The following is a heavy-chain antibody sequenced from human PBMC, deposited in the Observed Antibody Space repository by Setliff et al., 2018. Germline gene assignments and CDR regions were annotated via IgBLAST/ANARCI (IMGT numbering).Heavy chain of an antibody. CDR2: IVVGSGRT. V-gene: IGHV1-58*01. D-gene: IGHD3-22*01. CDR3: ARDVFPYHYEGAFDI. J-gene: IGHJ3*02. CDR1: GFTFTSSA. Sequence: GASVKVSCKASGFTFTSSAVQWVRQARGQRLEWIGWIVVGSGRTSYAQKFQGRVTMTRDTSTSTVYMDMSSLRSEDTAVYYCARDVFPYHYEGAFDIWGQGTMVTVSS.